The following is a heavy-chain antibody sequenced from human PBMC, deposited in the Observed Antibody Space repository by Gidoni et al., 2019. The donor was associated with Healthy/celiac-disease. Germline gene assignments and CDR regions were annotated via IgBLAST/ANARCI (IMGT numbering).Heavy chain of an antibody. Sequence: EVQLVESGGGLVKPGGSLRLSCSASGFTFSSYSMNWVRQAPGKGLEWVSSISSSSSYIYYADSVKGRFTIARDNAKNSLYLQMNSLRAEDTAVYYCARGNSRSLDYWGQGTLVTVSS. J-gene: IGHJ4*02. CDR2: ISSSSSYI. V-gene: IGHV3-21*01. D-gene: IGHD6-13*01. CDR1: GFTFSSYS. CDR3: ARGNSRSLDY.